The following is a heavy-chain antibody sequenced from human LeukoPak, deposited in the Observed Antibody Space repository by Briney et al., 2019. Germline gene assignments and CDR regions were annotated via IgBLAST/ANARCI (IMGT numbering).Heavy chain of an antibody. CDR3: ARGWDSSGWYILFGY. CDR1: GYSISSGYY. V-gene: IGHV4-38-2*01. J-gene: IGHJ4*02. CDR2: IYHSGST. D-gene: IGHD6-19*01. Sequence: PSETLSLTCAVSGYSISSGYYWGWIRQPPGKGLEWIGSIYHSGSTYYNPSLKSRVTISVDTSKNQFSLKLSSVTAAVTAVYYCARGWDSSGWYILFGYWGQGTLVTVSS.